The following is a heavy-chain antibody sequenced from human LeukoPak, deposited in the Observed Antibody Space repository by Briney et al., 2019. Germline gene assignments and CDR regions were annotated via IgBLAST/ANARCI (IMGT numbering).Heavy chain of an antibody. J-gene: IGHJ5*02. CDR2: IYNTENT. V-gene: IGHV4-39*07. D-gene: IGHD2-8*01. CDR1: GGSIYSRAYY. CDR3: ARIAAVCTNGVCYNGNWFDP. Sequence: SETLSLTCNVSGGSIYSRAYYWGWIRQPPGKGLEWIGNIYNTENTFYNPSLKSRVTISVDTSKNQFSLKLSSVTAADTAVYYCARIAAVCTNGVCYNGNWFDPWGQGTLVTVSS.